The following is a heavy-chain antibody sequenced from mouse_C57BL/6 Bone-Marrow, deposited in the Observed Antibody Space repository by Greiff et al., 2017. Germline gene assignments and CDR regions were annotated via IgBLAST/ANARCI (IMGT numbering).Heavy chain of an antibody. CDR3: ARDYGSSYGYFDV. V-gene: IGHV1-85*01. J-gene: IGHJ1*03. CDR1: GYTFTSYD. D-gene: IGHD1-1*01. CDR2: IYPRDGST. Sequence: QVQLQQSGPELVKPGASVKLSCKASGYTFTSYDINWVKQRPGQGLEWIGWIYPRDGSTKYNEKFKGKATLTVDTSSSTAYMGLHSLTSEDSPVYFCARDYGSSYGYFDVWGKGTTVTVSS.